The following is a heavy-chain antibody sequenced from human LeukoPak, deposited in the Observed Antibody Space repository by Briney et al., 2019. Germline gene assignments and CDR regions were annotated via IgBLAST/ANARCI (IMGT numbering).Heavy chain of an antibody. CDR1: GFTFSSYH. CDR3: AELGITMIGGV. CDR2: ISTSSSSYI. J-gene: IGHJ6*04. Sequence: PGGSLRLSCVVSGFTFSSYHMNWVRRAPGKGLEWVSSISTSSSSYIYYADSVTGRFTISRDNAKNSLYLQMNSLRAEDTAVYYCAELGITMIGGVWGKGTTVTISS. D-gene: IGHD3-10*02. V-gene: IGHV3-21*01.